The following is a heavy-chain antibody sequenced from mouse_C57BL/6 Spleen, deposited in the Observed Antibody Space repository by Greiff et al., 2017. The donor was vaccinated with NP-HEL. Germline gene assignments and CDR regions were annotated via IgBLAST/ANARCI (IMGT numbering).Heavy chain of an antibody. V-gene: IGHV1-26*01. CDR2: INPNNGGT. D-gene: IGHD3-3*01. J-gene: IGHJ4*01. CDR1: GYTFTDYY. CDR3: AREWGTALYYYAMDY. Sequence: EVQLQQSGPELVKPGASVKISCKASGYTFTDYYMNWVKQSHGKSLEWIGDINPNNGGTSYNQKFKGKATLTVDKSSSTAYMELRSLTSEDSAVYYCAREWGTALYYYAMDYWGQGTSVTVSS.